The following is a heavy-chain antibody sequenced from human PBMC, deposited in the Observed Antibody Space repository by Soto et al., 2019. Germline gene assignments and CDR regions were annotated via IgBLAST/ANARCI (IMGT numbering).Heavy chain of an antibody. D-gene: IGHD3-3*01. CDR1: GYTFTSYG. V-gene: IGHV1-18*01. CDR3: ARVQLDYDFWSGDYGNFDY. Sequence: ASVKVSCKASGYTFTSYGISWVRQAPGQGLEWMGWISAYNGNTNYAQKLQGRVTMTTDTSTSTAYMELRSLRSDDTAVYYCARVQLDYDFWSGDYGNFDYWGQGTLVTVSS. CDR2: ISAYNGNT. J-gene: IGHJ4*02.